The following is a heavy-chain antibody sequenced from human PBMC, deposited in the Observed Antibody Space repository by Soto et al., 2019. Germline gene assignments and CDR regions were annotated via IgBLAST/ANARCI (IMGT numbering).Heavy chain of an antibody. V-gene: IGHV4-59*01. CDR2: IYYSGST. Sequence: PSETLSLTCTVSGGSISSYYWSWIRQPPGKGLEWIGYIYYSGSTNYNPSLKSRVTISVDTSKNQFSLKLSSVTAADTAVYYCAGFRHDYGDYVGNDYWGQGTLVTVSS. CDR3: AGFRHDYGDYVGNDY. CDR1: GGSISSYY. J-gene: IGHJ4*02. D-gene: IGHD4-17*01.